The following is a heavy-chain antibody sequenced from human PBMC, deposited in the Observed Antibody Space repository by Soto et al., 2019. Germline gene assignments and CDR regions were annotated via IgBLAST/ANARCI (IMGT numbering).Heavy chain of an antibody. V-gene: IGHV4-38-2*01. D-gene: IGHD3-10*01. CDR3: AKKGYYPSGRINLFDS. Sequence: SETLSLTCAVSGYSITRDYYWGWIRQPPGKGLEWIGSIYSGSTYYNPSLKSRVTISVDTSKDQFSLRLTSVTAADTAMYYCAKKGYYPSGRINLFDSWGQGTLVTVSS. CDR1: GYSITRDYY. J-gene: IGHJ4*02. CDR2: IYSGST.